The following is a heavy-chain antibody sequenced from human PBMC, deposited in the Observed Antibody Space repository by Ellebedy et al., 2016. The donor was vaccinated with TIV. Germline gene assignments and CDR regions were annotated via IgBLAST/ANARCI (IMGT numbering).Heavy chain of an antibody. CDR3: ARGSIWLAAATNRYYYYGMDV. Sequence: SETLSLXCTVSGGSISSSSYYWGWIRQPPGKGLEWIGSIYYSGSTYYNPSLKSRVTISVDTSKNQFSLKLSSVTAADTAVYYCARGSIWLAAATNRYYYYGMDVWGQGTTVTVSS. V-gene: IGHV4-39*01. CDR1: GGSISSSSYY. CDR2: IYYSGST. D-gene: IGHD6-13*01. J-gene: IGHJ6*02.